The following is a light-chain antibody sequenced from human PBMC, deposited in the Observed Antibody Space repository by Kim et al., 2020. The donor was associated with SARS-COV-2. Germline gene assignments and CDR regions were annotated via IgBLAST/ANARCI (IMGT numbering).Light chain of an antibody. J-gene: IGKJ4*01. CDR1: QSVSSN. Sequence: VTPGERATLACRASQSVSSNLAWYQQKPGRAPRLLIKGASTRATGIAARFSGSGSGTEFTLTISSLQSEDFAFYYCQQYNQLPLTFGGGTKVDIK. CDR3: QQYNQLPLT. CDR2: GAS. V-gene: IGKV3-15*01.